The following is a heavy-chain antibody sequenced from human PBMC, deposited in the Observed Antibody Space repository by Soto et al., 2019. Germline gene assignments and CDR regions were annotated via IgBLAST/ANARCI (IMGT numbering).Heavy chain of an antibody. D-gene: IGHD2-15*01. V-gene: IGHV4-59*08. Sequence: TLSLTCNVSGGPLTTYFWSWIRQPPGKGLEWVGYIYYTGTTTYNPSVKSRVTISLDTSKSQFSLMLSSVTAADTAVYYCARGSRGLDSYYYYGTDVWGKGTKVTVPS. CDR3: ARGSRGLDSYYYYGTDV. CDR1: GGPLTTYF. CDR2: IYYTGTT. J-gene: IGHJ6*04.